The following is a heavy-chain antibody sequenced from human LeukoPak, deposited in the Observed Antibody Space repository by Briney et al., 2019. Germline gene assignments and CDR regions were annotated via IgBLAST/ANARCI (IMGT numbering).Heavy chain of an antibody. J-gene: IGHJ5*02. CDR2: ISSSGSTI. Sequence: GGSLRLSCAASGFTFSDYYMSWIRQAPGKGLEWVSYISSSGSTIYYADSVKGRFTISRDNAKNSLYLQMNSLRAEDTAVYFCAGRLVSSTYSRPSDPWGQGTLVTVSS. CDR1: GFTFSDYY. V-gene: IGHV3-11*04. CDR3: AGRLVSSTYSRPSDP. D-gene: IGHD2-2*01.